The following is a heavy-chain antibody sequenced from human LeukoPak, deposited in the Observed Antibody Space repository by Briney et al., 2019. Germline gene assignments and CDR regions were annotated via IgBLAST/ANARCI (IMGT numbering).Heavy chain of an antibody. J-gene: IGHJ5*02. Sequence: SETLSLTCSLSGDSITTNSYWWGWIRQSPGKGLEWLGSIYSSGNIYYHPSLKTRPTISQHTSKNQYSLRLTSVTAADTAIYYCARRGIWDLQIGNWFDPWGQGILVSVSS. CDR3: ARRGIWDLQIGNWFDP. CDR2: IYSSGNI. CDR1: GDSITTNSYW. D-gene: IGHD3-16*01. V-gene: IGHV4-39*01.